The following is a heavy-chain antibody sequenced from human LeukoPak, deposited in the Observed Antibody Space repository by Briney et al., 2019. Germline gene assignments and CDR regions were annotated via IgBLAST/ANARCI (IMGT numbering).Heavy chain of an antibody. CDR3: ARATLTMVRGVPKTVLYYYYMDV. D-gene: IGHD3-10*01. CDR1: GYTFTSYD. CDR2: MNPNSGNT. Sequence: GASVKVSCKASGYTFTSYDINWVRQATGQGLEWMGWMNPNSGNTGYAQKFQGRVTMTRNTSISTAYMELSSLRSEDTAVYYCARATLTMVRGVPKTVLYYYYMDVWGKGTTVTISS. J-gene: IGHJ6*03. V-gene: IGHV1-8*02.